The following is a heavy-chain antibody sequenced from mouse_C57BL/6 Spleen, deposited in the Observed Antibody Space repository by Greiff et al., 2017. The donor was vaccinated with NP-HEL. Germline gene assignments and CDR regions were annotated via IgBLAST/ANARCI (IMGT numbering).Heavy chain of an antibody. V-gene: IGHV1-80*01. Sequence: VQLHQSGAELVKPGASVKISCTASGYTFSSSWMNWVKQRPGKGLEWIGQIYPGDGYTTYPGKFKGKATLTADKSSSTAYMQLSSLTSEDAAVYCCARARYYGYDDAMDYWGQGTSVTVSS. CDR1: GYTFSSSW. D-gene: IGHD2-2*01. CDR2: IYPGDGYT. CDR3: ARARYYGYDDAMDY. J-gene: IGHJ4*01.